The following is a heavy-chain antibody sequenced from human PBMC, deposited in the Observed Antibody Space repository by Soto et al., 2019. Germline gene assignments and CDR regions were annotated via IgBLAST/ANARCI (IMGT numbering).Heavy chain of an antibody. J-gene: IGHJ2*01. D-gene: IGHD2-15*01. CDR2: ISYDGSNE. CDR3: AKGSRGSGLSWYFDL. V-gene: IGHV3-30*18. Sequence: QVQLVESGGGVVQPGRSLRLSCAASGFTFSTHGMHWVRQAPGKGLEWVTVISYDGSNEYYADSVKGRFTISRDNSKNTLYLQMNSLRAEDTDVYYCAKGSRGSGLSWYFDLWGRGTLVTVSS. CDR1: GFTFSTHG.